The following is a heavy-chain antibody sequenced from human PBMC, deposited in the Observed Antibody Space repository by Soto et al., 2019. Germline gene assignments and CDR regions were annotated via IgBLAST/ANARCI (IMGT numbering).Heavy chain of an antibody. Sequence: SETLSLTCAVSGGSISSSNWWSWVRQPPGKGLEWIGEIYHSGSTNYNPSLKSRVTISVDKSKNQFSLKLSSVTSADTAVYYCARIKSMRRDGCRGQGSLITVAS. D-gene: IGHD3-22*01. V-gene: IGHV4-4*02. CDR2: IYHSGST. J-gene: IGHJ4*02. CDR3: ARIKSMRRDGC. CDR1: GGSISSSNW.